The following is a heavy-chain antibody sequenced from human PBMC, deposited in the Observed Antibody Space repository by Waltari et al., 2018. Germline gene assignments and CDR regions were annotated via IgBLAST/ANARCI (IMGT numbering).Heavy chain of an antibody. CDR1: GFTFDDYN. Sequence: EVQLVESGGVVVQPGGSLRLSCAASGFTFDDYNMHWVRQAPGKGLEWVSLISWDGGSTYYAYSVKVRFTISRDNSKNSLYLQMNSLRTEDTALYYCAKAGGATALDYWGQGTLVTVSS. CDR3: AKAGGATALDY. CDR2: ISWDGGST. D-gene: IGHD5-12*01. V-gene: IGHV3-43*01. J-gene: IGHJ4*02.